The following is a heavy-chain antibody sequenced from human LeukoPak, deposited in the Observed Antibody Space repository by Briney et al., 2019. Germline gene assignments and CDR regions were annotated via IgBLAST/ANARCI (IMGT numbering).Heavy chain of an antibody. CDR3: ARDMPGSSSYYDFDY. V-gene: IGHV3-66*01. CDR2: LYSGGSA. Sequence: PGGSLRLSCAASGFTVSSNYMSWVRQAPGKGLEWISVLYSGGSAYYADSVKGSFSISRDNSKNTLYLQMNSLRAEDTAVYFCARDMPGSSSYYDFDYWGQGTLVTVSS. CDR1: GFTVSSNY. D-gene: IGHD6-13*01. J-gene: IGHJ4*02.